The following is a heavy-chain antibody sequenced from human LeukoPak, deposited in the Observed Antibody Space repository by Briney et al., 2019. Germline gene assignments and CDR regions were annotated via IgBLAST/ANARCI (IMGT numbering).Heavy chain of an antibody. D-gene: IGHD2-2*01. CDR2: ISGSGGST. V-gene: IGHV3-23*01. CDR1: GFTFSSYA. J-gene: IGHJ6*03. Sequence: PGGSLRLSCAASGFTFSSYAMSWVRQAPGKGLEWVSAISGSGGSTYYADSVKGRFAISRDNSKNTLYLQMNSLRAEDTAVYYCAKASDIVVVLSFMGVWGKGTTVTVSS. CDR3: AKASDIVVVLSFMGV.